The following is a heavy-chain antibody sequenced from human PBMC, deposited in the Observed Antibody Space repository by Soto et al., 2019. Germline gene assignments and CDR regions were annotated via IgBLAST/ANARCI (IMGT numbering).Heavy chain of an antibody. Sequence: GGSLRLSCAASGFTFSSYAMSWVRQAPGKGLEWVSAISGSGGSTYYADSVKGRFTISRDNSKNTLYLQMNSLRAEDTAVYYCANVPRLVPAAQAYYYYYYMDVWGKGTTVTVSS. J-gene: IGHJ6*03. V-gene: IGHV3-23*01. CDR2: ISGSGGST. D-gene: IGHD2-2*01. CDR1: GFTFSSYA. CDR3: ANVPRLVPAAQAYYYYYYMDV.